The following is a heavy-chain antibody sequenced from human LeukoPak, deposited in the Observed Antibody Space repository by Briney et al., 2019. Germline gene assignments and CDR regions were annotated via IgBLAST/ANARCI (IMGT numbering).Heavy chain of an antibody. D-gene: IGHD3-22*01. J-gene: IGHJ4*02. Sequence: PGGSLRLSCEASKFMFSNYAMHWVRQAPGKGLEWVAVISYDGSNKYYADSVKGRFTISRDNSKNTLYLQMNSLRAEDTAVYYCARDRTTYYYDSSGYSALFDYWGQGTLVTVSS. CDR1: KFMFSNYA. CDR2: ISYDGSNK. CDR3: ARDRTTYYYDSSGYSALFDY. V-gene: IGHV3-30*04.